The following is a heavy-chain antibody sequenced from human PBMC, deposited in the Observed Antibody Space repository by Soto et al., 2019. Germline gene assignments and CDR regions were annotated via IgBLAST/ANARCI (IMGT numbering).Heavy chain of an antibody. J-gene: IGHJ3*02. CDR1: GGSISSGGYY. V-gene: IGHV4-31*03. D-gene: IGHD3-10*01. CDR3: AREWGRGPMVRGVGAFDI. Sequence: QVQLQESGPGLVKPSQTLSLTCTVSGGSISSGGYYWSWIRQHPGKGLEWIGYIYYSGSTYYNPSLKSRVTISVDTSKTQFSLKLSSVTAADTAVYYCAREWGRGPMVRGVGAFDIWGQGTMVTVSS. CDR2: IYYSGST.